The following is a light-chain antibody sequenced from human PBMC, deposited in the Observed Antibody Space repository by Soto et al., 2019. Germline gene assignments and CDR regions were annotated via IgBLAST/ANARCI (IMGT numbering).Light chain of an antibody. CDR2: AAS. Sequence: IQMTQSPSYLCASVRDTVXITCRASGRIGNRLNWYQQKPGKAPNLXXYAASSLQSGGPSRFRGSGSGTDFTRTISSLQPEDFATYFGQQSYSTPRTFGQGTKVDIK. J-gene: IGKJ1*01. V-gene: IGKV1-39*01. CDR3: QQSYSTPRT. CDR1: GRIGNR.